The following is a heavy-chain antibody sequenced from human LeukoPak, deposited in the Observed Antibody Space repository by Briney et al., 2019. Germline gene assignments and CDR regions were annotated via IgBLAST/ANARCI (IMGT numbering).Heavy chain of an antibody. Sequence: SETLSLTCSISDVSIKNSSFSWGWIRQPPGKGLEWIGNIYFTGSTYYNPSLMHRVTISVDTSKNQCSLKLGSVTAADTAVYYCARAPTRSSDTVTGYLFDSWGQGTLVTVSS. V-gene: IGHV4-39*07. CDR1: DVSIKNSSFS. J-gene: IGHJ4*02. CDR2: IYFTGST. D-gene: IGHD3-9*01. CDR3: ARAPTRSSDTVTGYLFDS.